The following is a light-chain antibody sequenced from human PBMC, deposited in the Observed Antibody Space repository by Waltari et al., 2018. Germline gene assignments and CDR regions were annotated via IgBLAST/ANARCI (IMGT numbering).Light chain of an antibody. CDR2: ASS. V-gene: IGKV3-20*01. J-gene: IGKJ1*01. Sequence: IVLTQSPGTLSLSPGGRATLSCRASHNIGPYLAWYQQKPGQAPRLLIYASSTRAAGIPDRFSGSGSGADFSLTITRLEPDDFAVYYCQHHFRLPATFGQGTKV. CDR1: HNIGPY. CDR3: QHHFRLPAT.